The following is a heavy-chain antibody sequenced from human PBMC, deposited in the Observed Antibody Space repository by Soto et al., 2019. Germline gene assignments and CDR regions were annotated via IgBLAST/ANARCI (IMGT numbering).Heavy chain of an antibody. V-gene: IGHV4-59*01. J-gene: IGHJ3*02. CDR2: IYYIGTT. Sequence: SETPSLTCTVSSGSIGTYFWSWIRQPPGKGLEWIGYIYYIGTTNYNPSLKSRVTIFLDTSKNQFSLRLSSVTAADTAVYYCARGRGGTYDAFDIWGQGTLVTVSS. CDR1: SGSIGTYF. CDR3: ARGRGGTYDAFDI. D-gene: IGHD1-26*01.